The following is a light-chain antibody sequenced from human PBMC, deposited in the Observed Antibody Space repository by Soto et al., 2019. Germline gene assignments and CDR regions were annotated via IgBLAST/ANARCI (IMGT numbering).Light chain of an antibody. J-gene: IGKJ4*01. CDR3: QQYNNWPLT. V-gene: IGKV3-15*01. CDR1: QSVSSN. CDR2: GAS. Sequence: EIGMTQSPATLSVSPGERATLSCRASQSVSSNLAWYQQKPGQAPRLLISGASTRATGISARFSGSGSGTEFNLTISSLQSEDFGVYYCQQYNNWPLTFGGGTKVEIK.